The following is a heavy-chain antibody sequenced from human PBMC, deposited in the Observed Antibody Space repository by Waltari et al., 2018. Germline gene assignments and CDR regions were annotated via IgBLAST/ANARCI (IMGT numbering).Heavy chain of an antibody. D-gene: IGHD2-15*01. Sequence: EVQLVETGGGSFQPGASLRLSCAASGLTVGNNYMSWVRQAPGKGLEGDSVIYRGGPTQYADSVKGRFTISRDSSKNTLYLQMNSLRVEDTAVYYCATSPTRSFWGQGTLVAVSS. CDR1: GLTVGNNY. J-gene: IGHJ4*02. CDR3: ATSPTRSF. V-gene: IGHV3-53*02. CDR2: IYRGGPT.